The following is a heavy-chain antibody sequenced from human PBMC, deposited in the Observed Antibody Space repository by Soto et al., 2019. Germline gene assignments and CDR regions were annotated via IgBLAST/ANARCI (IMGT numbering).Heavy chain of an antibody. J-gene: IGHJ4*02. CDR3: AKVIPN. V-gene: IGHV3-23*01. Sequence: PWGPRRLSCAASGFTFSSPAMSWVRQAPGKGLECVSSTSTSGGSTYYADSVKGRFTISRDNSKNTLYLQMNSLRVEDTAVYYCAKVIPNWGQGTRVTIS. CDR2: TSTSGGST. CDR1: GFTFSSPA.